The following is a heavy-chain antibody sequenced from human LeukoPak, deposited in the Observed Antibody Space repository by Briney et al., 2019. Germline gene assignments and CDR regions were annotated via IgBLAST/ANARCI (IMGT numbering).Heavy chain of an antibody. V-gene: IGHV4-30-4*01. Sequence: SETLSLTCSVSGGSISSGDHYWTWIRQPPGGGVEWMGFITLYSDTTSYNPSLKSRLMISIDTSKNQFSLTLTSVTAADTAVYFCARGFGYDFADYWGQGILVTVSS. D-gene: IGHD2-2*01. CDR2: ITLYSDTT. J-gene: IGHJ4*02. CDR3: ARGFGYDFADY. CDR1: GGSISSGDHY.